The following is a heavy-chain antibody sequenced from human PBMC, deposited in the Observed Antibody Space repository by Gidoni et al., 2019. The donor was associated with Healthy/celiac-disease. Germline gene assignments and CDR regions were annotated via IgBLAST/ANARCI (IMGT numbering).Heavy chain of an antibody. J-gene: IGHJ6*02. D-gene: IGHD2-15*01. CDR3: AKDRGYCSGGSCYSYLDV. CDR2: SSWNSGSI. CDR1: GFTFDDYA. V-gene: IGHV3-9*01. Sequence: EVQLVESGGGLVQPGRSLRLYCAASGFTFDDYAMHWVRQAPGKGLEWVSGSSWNSGSIGYADSVKGRVTITRDNAKNSLYLQMNSLRAEDTALYYCAKDRGYCSGGSCYSYLDVWGQGTTVTVSS.